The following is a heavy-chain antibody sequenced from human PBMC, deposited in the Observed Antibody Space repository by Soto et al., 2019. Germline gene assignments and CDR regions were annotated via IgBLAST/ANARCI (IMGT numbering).Heavy chain of an antibody. Sequence: QVQLVQSGAEVKKPGSSVKVSCKASGGTFSSYAISWVRQAPGQGLEWMGVIIPIFGPAHYAQKFQGRVTITADEATSTAYLELSSVRSEDTAVYYCAREMGVGLTRIFGATTSLFDPWGQGSLVTVS. CDR3: AREMGVGLTRIFGATTSLFDP. J-gene: IGHJ5*02. V-gene: IGHV1-69*01. D-gene: IGHD1-26*01. CDR2: IIPIFGPA. CDR1: GGTFSSYA.